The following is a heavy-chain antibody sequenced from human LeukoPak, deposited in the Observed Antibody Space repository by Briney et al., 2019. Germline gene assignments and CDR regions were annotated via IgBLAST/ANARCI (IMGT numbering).Heavy chain of an antibody. V-gene: IGHV4-34*01. CDR1: GGSFSAFY. CDR3: ASRPFLYGFRTYFDN. CDR2: MKQSGTP. J-gene: IGHJ4*02. D-gene: IGHD3-10*01. Sequence: SETLSLTCAVYGGSFSAFYWNWIRQSPAKGLEWLGEMKQSGTPRYNPSLQSRVTISVDKSKNQFSLNVRSVTAADTAVYYCASRPFLYGFRTYFDNWAQGTLVTVSS.